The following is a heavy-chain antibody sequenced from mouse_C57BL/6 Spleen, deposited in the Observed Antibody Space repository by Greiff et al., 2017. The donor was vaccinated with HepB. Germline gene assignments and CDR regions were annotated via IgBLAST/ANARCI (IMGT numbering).Heavy chain of an antibody. Sequence: EVKVVESGGGLVKPGGSLKLSCAASGFTFSDYGMHWVRQAPEKGLEWVAYISSGSSTIYYADTVKGRFTISRDNAKNTLFLQMTSLRSEDTAMYYCAKSILGSYAMDYWGQGTSVTVSS. D-gene: IGHD2-3*01. CDR3: AKSILGSYAMDY. J-gene: IGHJ4*01. V-gene: IGHV5-17*01. CDR2: ISSGSSTI. CDR1: GFTFSDYG.